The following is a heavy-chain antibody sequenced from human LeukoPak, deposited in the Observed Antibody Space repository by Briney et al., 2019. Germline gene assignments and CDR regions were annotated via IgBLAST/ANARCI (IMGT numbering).Heavy chain of an antibody. CDR3: TSSLYCSTSSCYTLDN. Sequence: GSLRLSCAASGFTFSNGWMSWVRQAPGKGLEWVGRIKSKSERGTTDYAAPVKGRFTISRDGSTNTVYLHMNSLKTEDTAVYFCTSSLYCSTSSCYTLDNWGQGTLVAVSP. CDR2: IKSKSERGTT. D-gene: IGHD2-2*02. CDR1: GFTFSNGW. V-gene: IGHV3-15*01. J-gene: IGHJ4*02.